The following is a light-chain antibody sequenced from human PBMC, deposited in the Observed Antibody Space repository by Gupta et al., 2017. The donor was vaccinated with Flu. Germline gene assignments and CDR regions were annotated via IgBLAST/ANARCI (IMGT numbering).Light chain of an antibody. CDR3: QQDFNWPYT. V-gene: IGKV3-15*01. CDR1: LIIYSN. Sequence: PDTLSMSPGEKATLSCRASLIIYSNLAWYQQKSVQAPRLLMSGASTRASGVPARFSGSGSGADYTLTISSLQSEDFAVYYCQQDFNWPYTFGQGTKVEIK. J-gene: IGKJ2*01. CDR2: GAS.